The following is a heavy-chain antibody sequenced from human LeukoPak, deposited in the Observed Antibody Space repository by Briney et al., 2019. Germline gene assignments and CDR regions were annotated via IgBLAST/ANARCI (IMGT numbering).Heavy chain of an antibody. CDR2: ISSSSGTI. CDR3: AREPLLDY. Sequence: GGSLRLSCAASGFTISSYSMNWVRQAPGKGLEWVSYISSSSGTIYYADSVKGRFTISRDNAKNSLYLQMNSLRAEDTAVYYCAREPLLDYWGQGTLVTVSS. J-gene: IGHJ4*02. V-gene: IGHV3-48*01. CDR1: GFTISSYS.